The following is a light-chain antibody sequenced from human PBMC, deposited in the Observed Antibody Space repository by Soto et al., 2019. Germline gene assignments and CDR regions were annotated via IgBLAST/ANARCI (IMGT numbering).Light chain of an antibody. V-gene: IGKV3-15*01. CDR2: GAS. Sequence: EIAMTQSPATLYASPEEIATLSCRASQSVSSDLAWCQQKPGQAPRLLIYGASNRASGFPARFSGSESGTDFSLTISSLQSEDLAVYYCQQYNNWPHTFGQGTRVEIK. J-gene: IGKJ1*01. CDR1: QSVSSD. CDR3: QQYNNWPHT.